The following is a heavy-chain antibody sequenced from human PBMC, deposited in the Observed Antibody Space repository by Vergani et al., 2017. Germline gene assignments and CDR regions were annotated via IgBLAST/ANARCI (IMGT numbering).Heavy chain of an antibody. CDR3: ARVRHGYYYDSSEKGTFDY. D-gene: IGHD3-22*01. Sequence: QVQLQQWGAGLLKPSETLSLTCAVYGGSFSGYYWSWIRQPPGKGLEWIGEINHSGSTNYNPSLKSRVTISVDTSKNQFSLKLCSVTAADTAVYYCARVRHGYYYDSSEKGTFDYWGQGTLVTVSS. V-gene: IGHV4-34*01. CDR1: GGSFSGYY. CDR2: INHSGST. J-gene: IGHJ4*02.